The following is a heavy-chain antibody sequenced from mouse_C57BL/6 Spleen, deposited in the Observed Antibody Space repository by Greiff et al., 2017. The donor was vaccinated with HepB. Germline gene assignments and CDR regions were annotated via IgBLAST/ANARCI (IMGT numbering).Heavy chain of an antibody. CDR1: GFTFSDYG. CDR2: ISSGSSTI. J-gene: IGHJ3*01. CDR3: ARGQLRLGVSFAC. Sequence: DVMLVESGGGLVKPGGSLKLSCATSGFTFSDYGMHWVRQAPEKGLEWVAYISSGSSTIYYADTVKGRFTISRDNAKNTLFLQMTSLRSEDTAMYYCARGQLRLGVSFACWGQGTLVTVSA. V-gene: IGHV5-17*01. D-gene: IGHD3-2*02.